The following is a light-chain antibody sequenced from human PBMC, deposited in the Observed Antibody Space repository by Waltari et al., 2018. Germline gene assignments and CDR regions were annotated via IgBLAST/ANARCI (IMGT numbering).Light chain of an antibody. CDR2: AAS. CDR3: QQGHSTPWT. CDR1: QDISNF. J-gene: IGKJ1*01. Sequence: DTQMTQYPSSLSASVGDQVTNLCPASQDISNFLAWYHQKPGDAPQLLIYAASTLQSGVPSRFSGSGSGTDYTLTISSLQAEDFATYYCQQGHSTPWTVGQGTTVEVK. V-gene: IGKV1-12*01.